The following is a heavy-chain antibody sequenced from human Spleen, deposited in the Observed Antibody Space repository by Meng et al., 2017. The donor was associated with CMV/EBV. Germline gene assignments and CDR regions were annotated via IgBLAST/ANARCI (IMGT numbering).Heavy chain of an antibody. CDR2: IIPIIGTT. V-gene: IGHV1-69*05. D-gene: IGHD3-3*01. CDR1: GYTFTDYG. Sequence: SGYTFTDYGITWLRQAPGQGLEWMGGIIPIIGTTNYAQKFQGRVTITTDESTSTAYMKLSSLRSEDTAVYYCASQPYDFWSGYYFDYWGQGTLVTVSS. CDR3: ASQPYDFWSGYYFDY. J-gene: IGHJ4*02.